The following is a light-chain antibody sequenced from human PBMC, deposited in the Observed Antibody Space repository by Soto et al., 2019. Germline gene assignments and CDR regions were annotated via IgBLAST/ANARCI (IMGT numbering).Light chain of an antibody. CDR3: SSYTAGGTI. CDR2: VNN. V-gene: IGLV1-51*01. J-gene: IGLJ1*01. CDR1: SSNIGSNY. Sequence: QSVLTQPPSVSAAPGQTVTISCSGSSSNIGSNYVSWYQQLPGTAPKLLIYVNNERPSGIPDRFSGSKSGTSATLGITGLETGDEADYYCSSYTAGGTIFGTGTKLTVL.